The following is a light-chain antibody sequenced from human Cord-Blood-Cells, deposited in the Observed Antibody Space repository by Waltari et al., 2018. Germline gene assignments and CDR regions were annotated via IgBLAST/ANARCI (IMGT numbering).Light chain of an antibody. CDR1: QSVLYSSNNKNY. Sequence: DIVMTQSPDSLAVSLGERATINCKSSQSVLYSSNNKNYLAWYQQKPGQPPKLLIYGASTRESGVPDRFSVSGSGTDFTLTISSLQAEDVAVYYCQQYYSTPPTFGQGTKVEIK. CDR2: GAS. CDR3: QQYYSTPPT. V-gene: IGKV4-1*01. J-gene: IGKJ1*01.